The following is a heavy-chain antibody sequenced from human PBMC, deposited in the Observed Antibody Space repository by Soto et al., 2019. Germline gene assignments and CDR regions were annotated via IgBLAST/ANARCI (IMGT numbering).Heavy chain of an antibody. CDR2: ISGSGGST. V-gene: IGHV3-23*01. Sequence: GGSLRLSCAASGFTFSSYAMSWVRQAPGKGLEWVSAISGSGGSTYYADSVKGRFTISRDNSKNTLYLQMNSLRAEDTAVYYCAKDRAAVVPAAPPEYFQHWGQGTLVTVSS. CDR1: GFTFSSYA. D-gene: IGHD2-2*01. J-gene: IGHJ1*01. CDR3: AKDRAAVVPAAPPEYFQH.